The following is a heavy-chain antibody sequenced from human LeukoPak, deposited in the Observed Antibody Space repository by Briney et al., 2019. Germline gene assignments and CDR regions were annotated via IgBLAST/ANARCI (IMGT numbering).Heavy chain of an antibody. V-gene: IGHV4-59*01. Sequence: SETLSLTCSVSGGSISSSHWNWIRQPPGKGLEWIGYIYYTGSTNYNPSLRSRVTISLDTSKNQFSLRLSSVTAAETAVYYCARDVGATTSYFDYWGQGTLVTVSS. D-gene: IGHD1-26*01. CDR3: ARDVGATTSYFDY. J-gene: IGHJ4*02. CDR1: GGSISSSH. CDR2: IYYTGST.